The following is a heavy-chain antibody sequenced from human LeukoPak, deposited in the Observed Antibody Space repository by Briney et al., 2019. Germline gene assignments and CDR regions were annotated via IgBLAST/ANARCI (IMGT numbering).Heavy chain of an antibody. V-gene: IGHV3-48*01. CDR2: ISSSSSTI. CDR1: GFTFSSYS. Sequence: RGSLRLSCAASGFTFSSYSMNWVRQAPGKGLEWVSYISSSSSTIYYADSVKGRFTISRDNAKNSLYLQMNSLRAEDTAVYYCARPVVAATTPDVFDIWGQGTMVTVSS. CDR3: ARPVVAATTPDVFDI. J-gene: IGHJ3*02. D-gene: IGHD2-15*01.